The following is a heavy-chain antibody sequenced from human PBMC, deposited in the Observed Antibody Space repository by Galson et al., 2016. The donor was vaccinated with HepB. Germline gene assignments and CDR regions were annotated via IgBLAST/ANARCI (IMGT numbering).Heavy chain of an antibody. CDR3: ARTRYDGYGYNYYYSAMDV. CDR2: INTANGNT. Sequence: SVKVSCKASGYTFTAYSMHWVRQAPGQRPEWVGWINTANGNTKYSQDFQGRVTINRDRSATTVYLELHSLRSEDMAVYYCARTRYDGYGYNYYYSAMDVWGQGTSVTVSS. D-gene: IGHD5-12*01. CDR1: GYTFTAYS. V-gene: IGHV1-3*03. J-gene: IGHJ6*02.